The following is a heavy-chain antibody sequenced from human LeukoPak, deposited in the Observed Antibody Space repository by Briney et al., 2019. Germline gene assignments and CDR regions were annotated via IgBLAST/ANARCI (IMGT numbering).Heavy chain of an antibody. Sequence: SGGSLRLSCAASGFTFSSYEMNWVRRAPGKGLEWVSYISSSGSTIYYADSVKGRFTISRDNAKNSLYLQMNSLRAEDTAVYYCARGWLVGFGYWGQGTLVTVSS. V-gene: IGHV3-48*03. CDR1: GFTFSSYE. J-gene: IGHJ4*02. CDR3: ARGWLVGFGY. CDR2: ISSSGSTI. D-gene: IGHD2-15*01.